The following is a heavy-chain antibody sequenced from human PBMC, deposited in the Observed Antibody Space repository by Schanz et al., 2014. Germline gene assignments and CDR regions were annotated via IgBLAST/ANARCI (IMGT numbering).Heavy chain of an antibody. V-gene: IGHV3-33*01. CDR3: ARGPIPIQGVPMDF. Sequence: QVQLVESGGGVVQPGRSLRLSCAASGFNFRNYGMHWVRQAPGKGLEWVANIGYDGSEKYYVDSVKGRFTISRDNSKDTLYLQMSGLTPEDTAVYYCARGPIPIQGVPMDFWGQGTLXTVSS. J-gene: IGHJ4*02. D-gene: IGHD3-10*01. CDR2: IGYDGSEK. CDR1: GFNFRNYG.